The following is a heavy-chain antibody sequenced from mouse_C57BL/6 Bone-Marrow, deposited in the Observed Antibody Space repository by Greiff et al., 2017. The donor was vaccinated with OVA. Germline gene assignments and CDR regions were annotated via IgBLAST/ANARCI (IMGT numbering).Heavy chain of an antibody. CDR3: ASGITTVVATDYFDY. D-gene: IGHD1-1*01. Sequence: QVQLQQPGAELVKPGASVKMSCKASGYTFTSYWITWVKQRPGQGLEWIGDIYPGSGGTNYNEKFKSKATLTVDTSSSTAYMQLSSLTSEDSAVYYCASGITTVVATDYFDYWGQGTTLTVSS. CDR1: GYTFTSYW. CDR2: IYPGSGGT. V-gene: IGHV1-55*01. J-gene: IGHJ2*01.